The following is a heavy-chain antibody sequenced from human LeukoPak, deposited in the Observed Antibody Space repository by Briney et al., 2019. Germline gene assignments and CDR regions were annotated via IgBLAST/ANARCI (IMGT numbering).Heavy chain of an antibody. D-gene: IGHD6-19*01. V-gene: IGHV3-7*03. Sequence: GGSLSLPGAASGFMFSNFWMSWVGQAPGKGLEGVANIKQDGSETSSVDPVKGRFIISRDNAKNSLYLQMNSLRPEDTAVYYCASLNSGWYGNFDYWGQGTLVTVSS. CDR2: IKQDGSET. CDR1: GFMFSNFW. J-gene: IGHJ4*02. CDR3: ASLNSGWYGNFDY.